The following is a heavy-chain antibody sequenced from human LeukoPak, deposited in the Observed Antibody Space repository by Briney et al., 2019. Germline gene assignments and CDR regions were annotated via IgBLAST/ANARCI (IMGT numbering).Heavy chain of an antibody. J-gene: IGHJ5*02. Sequence: PGGSLRLSCAASGFTFDDYAMHWVRQAPGKGLEWVSGISWNSGSMGYADSVKGRFTISRDNAKNSLYLQMNSLRAEDMALYYCARGGYYGNNWFDPWGQGTLVTVSS. CDR2: ISWNSGSM. V-gene: IGHV3-9*03. CDR1: GFTFDDYA. D-gene: IGHD3-3*01. CDR3: ARGGYYGNNWFDP.